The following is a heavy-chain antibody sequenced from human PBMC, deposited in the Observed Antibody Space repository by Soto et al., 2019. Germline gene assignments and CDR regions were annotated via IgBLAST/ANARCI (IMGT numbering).Heavy chain of an antibody. CDR2: IYYSGST. J-gene: IGHJ5*02. V-gene: IGHV4-59*01. CDR1: GGSISSYY. D-gene: IGHD3-3*01. Sequence: SETLSLTCTVSGGSISSYYWRWIRQPPGKGLEWIGYIYYSGSTNYNPSLKSRVTISVDTSKNQFSLKLSSVTAADTAVYYCARVTRPYDFWSGTNGFDPWGQGTLVTVSS. CDR3: ARVTRPYDFWSGTNGFDP.